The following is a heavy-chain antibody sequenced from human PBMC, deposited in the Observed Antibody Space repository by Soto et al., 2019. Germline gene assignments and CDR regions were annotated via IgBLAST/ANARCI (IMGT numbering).Heavy chain of an antibody. J-gene: IGHJ3*02. V-gene: IGHV3-30*03. CDR2: ISPEGNNA. CDR3: VRGPSQGAFDI. Sequence: QVQLVESGGDVVQPGRSLRLSCAASGSTFSSYDIHWVRQAPGKGLEWVAHISPEGNNAYYADSVKGRFTVSRDNARNTVYLQVNSLRPEDAAVYHCVRGPSQGAFDIWGQGTLVTVSS. CDR1: GSTFSSYD.